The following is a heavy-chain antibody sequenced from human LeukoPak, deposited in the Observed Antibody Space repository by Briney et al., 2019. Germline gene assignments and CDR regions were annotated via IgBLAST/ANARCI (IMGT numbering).Heavy chain of an antibody. V-gene: IGHV4-59*01. CDR3: ARATIAAAGTEAFDI. Sequence: SETLSLTCAVSGGSISSYYWSWIRQPPGKGLEWIGYIYYSGSTNYNPSLKSRVTISVDTSKNQFSLKLSSVTAADTAVYYCARATIAAAGTEAFDIWGQGTMVTVSS. CDR2: IYYSGST. D-gene: IGHD6-13*01. J-gene: IGHJ3*02. CDR1: GGSISSYY.